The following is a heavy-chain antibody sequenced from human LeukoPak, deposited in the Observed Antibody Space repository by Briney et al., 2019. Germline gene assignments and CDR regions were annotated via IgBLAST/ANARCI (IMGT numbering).Heavy chain of an antibody. Sequence: PSETLSLTCTVSGGSTSSYYWSWIRQPPGKRLEWIGYIYYSGSTNYNPSLKSRVIISLDTSKNHFSLKLSSVTAVDTAVYYCARALATTGGDNWFDPWGQGTLVTVSS. CDR2: IYYSGST. V-gene: IGHV4-59*01. D-gene: IGHD1-1*01. J-gene: IGHJ5*02. CDR3: ARALATTGGDNWFDP. CDR1: GGSTSSYY.